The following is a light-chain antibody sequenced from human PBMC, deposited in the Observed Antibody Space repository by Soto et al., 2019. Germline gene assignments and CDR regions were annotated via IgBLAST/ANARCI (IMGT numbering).Light chain of an antibody. Sequence: QSVLTLPPSASGTPGQRVLISCSGSSSNIGSNPVNWYQHLPGTAPKLLIYNNDQRPSGVPDRISGSKSGTSASLAISGLQSEDEANYYCAAWDDSLNGWVFGGGTKLTVL. V-gene: IGLV1-44*01. CDR2: NND. J-gene: IGLJ3*02. CDR1: SSNIGSNP. CDR3: AAWDDSLNGWV.